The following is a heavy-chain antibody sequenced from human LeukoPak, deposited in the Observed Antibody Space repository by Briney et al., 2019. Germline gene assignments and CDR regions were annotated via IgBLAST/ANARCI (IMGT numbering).Heavy chain of an antibody. Sequence: GGSLRLSCAASGFTVSSNYMSWVRQAPGKGLEWVSVIYSGGSTYYADSVKGRFTIPRDNSKNTLYLQMDSLRAEDTAVYYCARADRVAPYYYYGMDVWGQGTTVTVSS. CDR3: ARADRVAPYYYYGMDV. J-gene: IGHJ6*02. CDR2: IYSGGST. V-gene: IGHV3-53*01. CDR1: GFTVSSNY. D-gene: IGHD5-12*01.